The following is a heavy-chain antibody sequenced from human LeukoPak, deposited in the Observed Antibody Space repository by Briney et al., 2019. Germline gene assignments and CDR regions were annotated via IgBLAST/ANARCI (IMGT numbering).Heavy chain of an antibody. J-gene: IGHJ4*02. CDR3: AKDNRRHYTSGPNPDSLH. CDR1: GFTFSNYW. D-gene: IGHD6-19*01. V-gene: IGHV3-7*03. Sequence: GGSLRLSCAASGFTFSNYWMSWVRQAPGKGLEWVANIKQNGSEKYYVDSVKGRFTISRDNAKNSLYLQMNSLRVEDTAFYYCAKDNRRHYTSGPNPDSLHWGQGALVTVSS. CDR2: IKQNGSEK.